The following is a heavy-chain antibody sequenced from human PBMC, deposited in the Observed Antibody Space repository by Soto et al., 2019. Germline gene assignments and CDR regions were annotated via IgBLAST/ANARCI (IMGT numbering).Heavy chain of an antibody. J-gene: IGHJ6*02. CDR3: VYRHRPGAVGV. Sequence: QITLKESGPTLVKPTQPLTLTCTFSGFSLSTSGVGVGWIRQPPGKALEWLALIYWDDDERYSPSLESRLTITKDTSKNHVVLRMTNMDPVDAATFYCVYRHRPGAVGVWGRGTTVTVSS. V-gene: IGHV2-5*02. CDR1: GFSLSTSGVG. CDR2: IYWDDDE.